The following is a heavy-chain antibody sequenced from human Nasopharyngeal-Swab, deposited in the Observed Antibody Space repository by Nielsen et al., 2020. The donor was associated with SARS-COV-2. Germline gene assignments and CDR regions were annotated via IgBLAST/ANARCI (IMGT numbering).Heavy chain of an antibody. CDR2: IYSGGST. D-gene: IGHD4-23*01. Sequence: WIRQPPGKGLEWVSVIYSGGSTYYADSVKGRFTISRGNSKNTLYLQMNSLRAEDTAVYYCARDKGGNSPPYYFDYWGQGTLVTVSS. CDR3: ARDKGGNSPPYYFDY. V-gene: IGHV3-53*01. J-gene: IGHJ4*02.